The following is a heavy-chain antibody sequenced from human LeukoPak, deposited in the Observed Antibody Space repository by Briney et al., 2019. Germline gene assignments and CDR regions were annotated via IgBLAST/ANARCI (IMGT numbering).Heavy chain of an antibody. CDR3: ARERGGKSAAGMVDY. CDR1: GYTFTGYY. CDR2: INPNSGGT. D-gene: IGHD6-13*01. J-gene: IGHJ4*02. Sequence: ASVKVSCKASGYTFTGYYMHWVRQAPGQGLEWMGWINPNSGGTNYAQKFQGRVTITADKSTSTAYMELSSLRSEDTAVYYCARERGGKSAAGMVDYWGQGTLVTVSS. V-gene: IGHV1-2*02.